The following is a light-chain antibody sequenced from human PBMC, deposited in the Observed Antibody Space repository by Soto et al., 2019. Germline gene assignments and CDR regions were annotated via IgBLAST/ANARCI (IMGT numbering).Light chain of an antibody. J-gene: IGKJ3*01. V-gene: IGKV1-5*03. CDR1: QTINNW. CDR3: QQYKTT. CDR2: KTS. Sequence: DILLTQSPSTQSASIGDRVTITCRTSQTINNWLAWYQQKPGKAPKLLIHKTSILESGVPSRFSGNGSGTEFTLTISSLQPDDFATYYCQQYKTTFGPGTKVDIE.